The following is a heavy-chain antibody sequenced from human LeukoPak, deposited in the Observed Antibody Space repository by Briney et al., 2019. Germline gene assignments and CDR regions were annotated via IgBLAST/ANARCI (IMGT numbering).Heavy chain of an antibody. D-gene: IGHD3-22*01. J-gene: IGHJ4*02. CDR3: AREGGGYALDY. CDR2: IKQDGSEK. V-gene: IGHV3-7*01. CDR1: GFTFSSYW. Sequence: PGGSLRLSCAASGFTFSSYWMSWVRQAPGKGLEWVASIKQDGSEKYYVDSVKGRFTISRDNAKNSLYLQMNSLRAEDTAVYYCAREGGGYALDYWGQGTLVTVSS.